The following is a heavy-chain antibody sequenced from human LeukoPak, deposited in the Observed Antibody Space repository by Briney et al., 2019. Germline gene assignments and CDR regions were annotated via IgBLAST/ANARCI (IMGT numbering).Heavy chain of an antibody. CDR2: INHSGST. D-gene: IGHD3-10*01. Sequence: SETLSLTCAVYGGSFSGYYWSWIRQPPGKGLEWIGEINHSGSTNYNPSLKSRVTISVDTSKNQFSLKLSSVTAADTAVYYCARGANVWFGELFQTYIGGYGMDVWGQGTTVTVSS. J-gene: IGHJ6*02. CDR3: ARGANVWFGELFQTYIGGYGMDV. V-gene: IGHV4-34*01. CDR1: GGSFSGYY.